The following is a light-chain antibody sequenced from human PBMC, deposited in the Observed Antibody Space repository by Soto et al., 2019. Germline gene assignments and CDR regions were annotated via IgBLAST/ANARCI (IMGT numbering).Light chain of an antibody. Sequence: DIQVTHSPSFMSASVGDRVTITCRASQGISSDLAWYQQKPGKAPNLLIYDASTLQSGVPSRFSGSGSGTEFTLTISSLQAEDFATYYCQHLHNYPPTFGGGTKVDIK. CDR2: DAS. CDR1: QGISSD. CDR3: QHLHNYPPT. J-gene: IGKJ4*01. V-gene: IGKV1-9*01.